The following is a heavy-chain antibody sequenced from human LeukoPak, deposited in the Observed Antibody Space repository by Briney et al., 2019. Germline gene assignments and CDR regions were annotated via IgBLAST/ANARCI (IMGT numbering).Heavy chain of an antibody. D-gene: IGHD6-13*01. J-gene: IGHJ4*02. V-gene: IGHV3-30-3*01. CDR3: ARDGKGLAAAGLFDY. CDR2: ISYDGSNK. Sequence: GGSLRLSCAASGFTFSDYYMSWIRQAPGKGLEWVAVISYDGSNKYYADSVKGRFTISRDNSKNTLYLQMNSLRAEDTAVYYCARDGKGLAAAGLFDYWGQGTLVTVSS. CDR1: GFTFSDYY.